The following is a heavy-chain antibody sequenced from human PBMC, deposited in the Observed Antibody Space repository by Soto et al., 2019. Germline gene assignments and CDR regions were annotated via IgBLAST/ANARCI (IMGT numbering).Heavy chain of an antibody. Sequence: GGSLRLSCAASGFTFISYWMHWVRQAPGMGLVWVSRSNSDGSSTTYADSVKGRFTISRDNAKNTLFLQMNSLRAGDTAVYYCARAIGYYGVDVWGQGTTVTVSS. D-gene: IGHD3-22*01. CDR3: ARAIGYYGVDV. V-gene: IGHV3-74*01. J-gene: IGHJ6*02. CDR2: SNSDGSST. CDR1: GFTFISYW.